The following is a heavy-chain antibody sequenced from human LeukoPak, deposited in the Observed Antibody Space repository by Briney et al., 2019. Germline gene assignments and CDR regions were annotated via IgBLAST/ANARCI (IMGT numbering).Heavy chain of an antibody. Sequence: ASVRVSCKVSGYTLTELSMHWVRQAPGKRLEWMGGFDPEDGGTIYAQKFQGRVTMTEDTSTDTAYMELSSLRSEDTAVYYCATDTRVYCSSTSCYNWFDPWGQGTLVTVSS. CDR3: ATDTRVYCSSTSCYNWFDP. CDR1: GYTLTELS. CDR2: FDPEDGGT. J-gene: IGHJ5*02. D-gene: IGHD2-2*01. V-gene: IGHV1-24*01.